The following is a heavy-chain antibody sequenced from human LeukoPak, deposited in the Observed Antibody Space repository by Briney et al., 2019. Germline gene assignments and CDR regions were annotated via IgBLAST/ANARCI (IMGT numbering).Heavy chain of an antibody. Sequence: SETLSLTCTVSGGSISSYHWSWLRQAPGKGLEWIGYIYYSGSTNYNPSLKSRVTISVGTSKNQFSLKLNPLTAAYTAVYYCARDSGYNYGFDYWGQGTLVTVSS. J-gene: IGHJ4*02. CDR3: ARDSGYNYGFDY. V-gene: IGHV4-59*01. D-gene: IGHD5-18*01. CDR1: GGSISSYH. CDR2: IYYSGST.